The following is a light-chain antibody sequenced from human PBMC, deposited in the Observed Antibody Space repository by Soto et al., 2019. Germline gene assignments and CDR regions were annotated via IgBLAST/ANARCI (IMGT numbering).Light chain of an antibody. CDR1: SSDVGGYNY. CDR2: EVS. V-gene: IGLV2-14*01. Sequence: QSALTQPASVSGSPGQSIAIFCTGTSSDVGGYNYVSWYQQLPGKAPKLLISEVSNRPSGVSHRFSGSKSGNTASLTISGLQAEDEADYYCSSYRTGGPFVFGTGTKLTVL. J-gene: IGLJ1*01. CDR3: SSYRTGGPFV.